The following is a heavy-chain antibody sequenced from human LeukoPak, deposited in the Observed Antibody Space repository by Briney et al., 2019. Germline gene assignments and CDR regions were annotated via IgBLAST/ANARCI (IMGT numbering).Heavy chain of an antibody. V-gene: IGHV4-59*01. CDR1: GGSIRSYY. Sequence: SETLSLTCTVSGGSIRSYYWSWIRQPPGKGLEWIGYIYYSGSTNYNPSLKSRVTISVDTSKNQFSLKLTSVTAADTAVYYCARAPGGYGSGSRGAFDIWGQGTMVTVSS. CDR3: ARAPGGYGSGSRGAFDI. D-gene: IGHD3-10*01. J-gene: IGHJ3*02. CDR2: IYYSGST.